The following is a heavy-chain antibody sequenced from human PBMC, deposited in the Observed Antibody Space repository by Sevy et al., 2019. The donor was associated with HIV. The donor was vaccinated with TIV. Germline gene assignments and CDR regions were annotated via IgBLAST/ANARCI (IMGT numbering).Heavy chain of an antibody. CDR2: ISNDGNKK. Sequence: GGSLRLSCGASGFNIGPYTMHWVRQAPGKGLEWVTSISNDGNKKDYADSVKGRFIISRDNPKNTMYLQMNSLRPQDTAVYYCAKEGYYYDGRGHDWFDPWGQGTQVTVSS. CDR1: GFNIGPYT. D-gene: IGHD3-22*01. CDR3: AKEGYYYDGRGHDWFDP. J-gene: IGHJ5*02. V-gene: IGHV3-30*18.